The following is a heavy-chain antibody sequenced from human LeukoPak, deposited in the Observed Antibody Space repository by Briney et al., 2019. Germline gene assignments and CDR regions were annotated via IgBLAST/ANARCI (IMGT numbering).Heavy chain of an antibody. CDR3: ARFGVNDSNDY. V-gene: IGHV1-8*01. D-gene: IGHD2-15*01. CDR1: GYTFTSYD. J-gene: IGHJ4*02. CDR2: MNPNSGNT. Sequence: ASVKVSCKASGYTFTSYDINWVRQTTGQGLEWMGWMNPNSGNTGYAQKLQGRVTMTTDTSTSTAYMELRSLRSDDTAVYYCARFGVNDSNDYWGQGTLVTVSS.